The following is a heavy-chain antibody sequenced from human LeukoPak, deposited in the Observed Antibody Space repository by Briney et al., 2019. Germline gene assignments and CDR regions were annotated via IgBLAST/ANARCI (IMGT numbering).Heavy chain of an antibody. CDR2: IIPIFGTA. D-gene: IGHD3-10*01. J-gene: IGHJ4*02. Sequence: GSSVKVSCKASGGTFSSYAISWVRQAPGQGLEWMGGIIPIFGTANYAQKFQGRVTITTDESTSTAYMELSSLRFEDTAVYCCARGLLWAVASGHFDYWGQGTLVTVSS. V-gene: IGHV1-69*05. CDR3: ARGLLWAVASGHFDY. CDR1: GGTFSSYA.